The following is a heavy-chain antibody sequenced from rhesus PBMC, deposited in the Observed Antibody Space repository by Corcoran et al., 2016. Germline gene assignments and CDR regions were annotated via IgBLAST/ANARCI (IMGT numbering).Heavy chain of an antibody. CDR1: GGSISSSY. V-gene: IGHV4-169*01. CDR3: ARGGRGYSYRDAFDF. D-gene: IGHD5-12*01. Sequence: QLQLQESGPGLVKPSETLSLTCAVSGGSISSSYWSWIRQAPGKGLEWIGYIYGRGMSTNYNPSLKSRVTLSVDTSKTQLSLKLSSVTAADTAVYYCARGGRGYSYRDAFDFWGQGLRVTVSS. J-gene: IGHJ3*01. CDR2: IYGRGMST.